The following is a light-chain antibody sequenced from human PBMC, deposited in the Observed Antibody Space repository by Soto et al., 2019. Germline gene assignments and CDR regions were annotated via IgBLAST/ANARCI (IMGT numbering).Light chain of an antibody. V-gene: IGKV3-20*01. CDR2: GAS. Sequence: EIVLTQSPGTLSLSPGERATLSCRASRSVRSNYLVWYQQKPGQAPRLLIYGASNRATGIPDRFSGSGSGTDFTLTISRLEPEDFAVYYCQQYGSSPYTFGQGTKLEIK. CDR1: RSVRSNY. J-gene: IGKJ2*01. CDR3: QQYGSSPYT.